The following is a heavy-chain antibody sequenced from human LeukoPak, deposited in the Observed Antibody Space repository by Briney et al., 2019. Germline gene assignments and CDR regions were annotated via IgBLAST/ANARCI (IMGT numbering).Heavy chain of an antibody. Sequence: GASVKVSCKASGYTFTSYYMHWVRQAPGQGLEWMGIINPSGGSTSYAQKFQGRVTMTRDTSTSTVYMELSSLRSEDTAVYYCARGSELRYFDWAGAYWGQGTLVTVSS. CDR2: INPSGGST. CDR3: ARGSELRYFDWAGAY. CDR1: GYTFTSYY. J-gene: IGHJ4*02. V-gene: IGHV1-46*01. D-gene: IGHD3-9*01.